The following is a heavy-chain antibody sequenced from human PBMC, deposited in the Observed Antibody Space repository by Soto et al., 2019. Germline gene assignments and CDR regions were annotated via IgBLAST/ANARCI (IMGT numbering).Heavy chain of an antibody. J-gene: IGHJ3*02. CDR3: ARVWSGYYSRGAFDI. CDR1: GGTFSSYA. CDR2: IIPIFGTA. Sequence: QVQLVQSGAEVKQPGSSVKVSCKASGGTFSSYAISWVRQAPGQGLEWMGGIIPIFGTANYAQKFQGRVMITADESTSTAYMERSSLRSEDTAVYYCARVWSGYYSRGAFDIWGQGTMVTVSS. D-gene: IGHD3-3*01. V-gene: IGHV1-69*01.